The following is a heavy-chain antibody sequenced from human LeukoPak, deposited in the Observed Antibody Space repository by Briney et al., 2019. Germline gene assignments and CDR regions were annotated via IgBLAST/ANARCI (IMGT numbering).Heavy chain of an antibody. CDR1: GASISSYY. CDR2: IYYSGSI. J-gene: IGHJ4*02. D-gene: IGHD3-22*01. Sequence: SETLSLICTVSGASISSYYWSWIRQPPGKGLEWIGDIYYSGSIKYDPSLKSRVTMSVDTSKNQFSLKLSSVTAADTAIYYCARENPSGYYNRPIDYWGQGTLVTVSS. V-gene: IGHV4-59*01. CDR3: ARENPSGYYNRPIDY.